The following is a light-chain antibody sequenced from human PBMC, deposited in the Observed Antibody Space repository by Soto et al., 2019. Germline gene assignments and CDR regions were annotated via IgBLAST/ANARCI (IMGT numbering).Light chain of an antibody. J-gene: IGKJ3*01. CDR3: QQYGSSQFT. V-gene: IGKV3-20*01. Sequence: EIVLMQSPGTLSLSPGEGATLSCRASQSVNNNYLAWYQQRPGQAPTVLIFDTSRRATGVPDRFSGSGSGTDVTLRISRVEPDEGAVYDCQQYGSSQFTVGPGTKVNIK. CDR1: QSVNNNY. CDR2: DTS.